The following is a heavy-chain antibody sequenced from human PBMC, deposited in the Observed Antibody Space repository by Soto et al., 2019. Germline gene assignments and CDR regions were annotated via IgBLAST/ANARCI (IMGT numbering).Heavy chain of an antibody. CDR1: GYTFTGYY. J-gene: IGHJ6*02. CDR3: ARHRLNYYYYGMDV. V-gene: IGHV1-2*02. CDR2: INPNSGGT. D-gene: IGHD5-12*01. Sequence: ASVKVSCKASGYTFTGYYMHWVRQAPGQGLEWMGWINPNSGGTNYAQKFQGRVTMTRDTSTSTAYMELRSLRSDDTAIYYCARHRLNYYYYGMDVWGRGTTVTVSS.